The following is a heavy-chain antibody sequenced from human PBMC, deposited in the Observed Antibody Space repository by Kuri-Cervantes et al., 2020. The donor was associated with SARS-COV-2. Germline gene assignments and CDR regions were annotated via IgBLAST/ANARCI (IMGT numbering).Heavy chain of an antibody. CDR1: GFTFSSYS. J-gene: IGHJ2*01. CDR2: IYYSGST. Sequence: SQTLSLTCAASGFTFSSYSMNWVRQAPGKGLEWIGYIYYSGSTNYNPSLKSRVTISVDTSKNQFSLKLSSVTAADTAVYYCAQSRSIAARRPWYFDLWGRGTLVTVSS. D-gene: IGHD6-6*01. CDR3: AQSRSIAARRPWYFDL. V-gene: IGHV4-59*01.